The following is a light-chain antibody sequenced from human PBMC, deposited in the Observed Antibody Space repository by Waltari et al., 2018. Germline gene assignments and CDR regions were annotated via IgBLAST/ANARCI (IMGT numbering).Light chain of an antibody. V-gene: IGKV3-20*01. CDR1: QSLSSTY. CDR2: GAS. CDR3: QQYGRSPYT. J-gene: IGKJ2*01. Sequence: EIVLTQSPGTLSLSPGERATLSCRASQSLSSTYLAWYQQKPGQAPRLLIYGASSRATGIPDRFSGSESGTDFTLSISRLEPEDSAVYYCQQYGRSPYTFGQGTKLEIK.